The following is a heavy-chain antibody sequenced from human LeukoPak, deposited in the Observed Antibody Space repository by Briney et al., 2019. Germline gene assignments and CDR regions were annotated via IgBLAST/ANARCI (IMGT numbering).Heavy chain of an antibody. J-gene: IGHJ4*02. CDR3: ARHNYDFDFDY. CDR2: LRTNTGGT. CDR1: GYTFTDLY. Sequence: ASVKVSCKASGYTFTDLYIHWVRQAPGRGLEWMGFLRTNTGGTSYAQKFQGRVTMTRDTSISTAYLELTSLTSDDTAVYFCARHNYDFDFDYWGQGTLVTVSA. V-gene: IGHV1-2*02. D-gene: IGHD3-3*01.